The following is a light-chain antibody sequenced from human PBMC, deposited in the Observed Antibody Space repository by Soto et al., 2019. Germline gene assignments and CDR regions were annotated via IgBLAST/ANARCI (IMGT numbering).Light chain of an antibody. Sequence: QSVLTQPASVSGSPGQSITISCTGTSSDVGGYNYVSWYQQHPGKGPKLMIHDVSNRPSGVSNRFSGSKSGNTASLTISGVQAEDEADDYCSSYSTTSAYMVFGGGTKLTVL. J-gene: IGLJ2*01. V-gene: IGLV2-14*03. CDR3: SSYSTTSAYMV. CDR1: SSDVGGYNY. CDR2: DVS.